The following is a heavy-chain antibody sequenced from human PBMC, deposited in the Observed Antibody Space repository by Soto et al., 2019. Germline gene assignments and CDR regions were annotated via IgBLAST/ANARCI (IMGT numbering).Heavy chain of an antibody. V-gene: IGHV3-30*03. Sequence: QVQLVESGGGVVQPGRSLRLSCAASGFTFSSYGMHWVRQAPGKGLEWVAVILYDGSNKYYADSVKGRFTISRDNSKNTLYLQMNSLRAEHTAVYYCATRIVGRNSYYDMDVWGQGTTVTVSS. J-gene: IGHJ6*02. CDR3: ATRIVGRNSYYDMDV. D-gene: IGHD3-22*01. CDR2: ILYDGSNK. CDR1: GFTFSSYG.